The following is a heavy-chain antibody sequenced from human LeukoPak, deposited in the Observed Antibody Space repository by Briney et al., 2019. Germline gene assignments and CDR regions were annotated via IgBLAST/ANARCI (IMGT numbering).Heavy chain of an antibody. CDR1: GSTFTTYW. D-gene: IGHD5-18*01. CDR2: INSDGSIT. V-gene: IGHV3-74*01. Sequence: GGSLRLSCAASGSTFTTYWMHCVRQAPGKGLVWVSHINSDGSITSYADSVKGRFTISRDNAKNTLYLQMNSLRAEDTAVYYCARDAVDTANAVWGQGTTVTVSS. J-gene: IGHJ6*02. CDR3: ARDAVDTANAV.